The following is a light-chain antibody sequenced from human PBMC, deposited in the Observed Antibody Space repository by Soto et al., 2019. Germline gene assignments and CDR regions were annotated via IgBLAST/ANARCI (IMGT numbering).Light chain of an antibody. J-gene: IGKJ3*01. CDR2: AAS. CDR3: QQLNGYPFT. V-gene: IGKV1-9*01. CDR1: QGISSY. Sequence: IQLTQSPSSLSASVGDRVTITCRASQGISSYLAWYQKKPGKAPKLLIYAASTLQSGVPSRFSGSRSGTDFTLTISSLQPEDFATYYCQQLNGYPFTFGPGTKVDIK.